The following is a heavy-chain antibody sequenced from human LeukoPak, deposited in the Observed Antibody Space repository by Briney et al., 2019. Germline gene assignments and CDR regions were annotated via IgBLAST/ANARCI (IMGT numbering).Heavy chain of an antibody. D-gene: IGHD3-22*01. V-gene: IGHV1-46*01. CDR2: INSSGGST. CDR3: ARGENYYDSSGYRFPYDY. Sequence: GASVKVSCKASGYTFTSYYMHWVRQAPGQGLEWMGIINSSGGSTSYAQKFQGRVTMTRDMSTSTVYMELSSLRSEDTAVYYCARGENYYDSSGYRFPYDYWGQGTLVTVSS. CDR1: GYTFTSYY. J-gene: IGHJ4*02.